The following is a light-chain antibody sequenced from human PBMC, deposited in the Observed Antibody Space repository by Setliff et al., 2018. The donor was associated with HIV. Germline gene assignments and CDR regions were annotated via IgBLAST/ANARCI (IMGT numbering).Light chain of an antibody. CDR2: DVY. J-gene: IGLJ1*01. V-gene: IGLV2-11*01. CDR1: SSDVGGYDY. CDR3: CSYAARQTSDV. Sequence: QSVLTQPRSVSGSPGQSVTISCTGTSSDVGGYDYVSWFQQHPGKAPKLLIYDVYKRPAGVPDRFSGSRSGNTASLTISGLQGDDETYYYCCSYAARQTSDVFGTGTKVTVL.